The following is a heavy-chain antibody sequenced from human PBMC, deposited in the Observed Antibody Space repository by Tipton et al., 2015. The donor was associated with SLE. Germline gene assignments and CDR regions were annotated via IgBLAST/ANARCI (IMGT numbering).Heavy chain of an antibody. V-gene: IGHV4-59*01. CDR3: ARVGYSHYMDV. CDR2: IYYSGST. Sequence: TLSLTCTVSGGSISTYYWSWIRQTPGKGLEWIGYIYYSGSTYYNPSLRKRVTISVDTSKNHFSLKLTSLTAADTAVYYCARVGYSHYMDVWGKGTTVTVSS. CDR1: GGSISTYY. J-gene: IGHJ6*03. D-gene: IGHD4-11*01.